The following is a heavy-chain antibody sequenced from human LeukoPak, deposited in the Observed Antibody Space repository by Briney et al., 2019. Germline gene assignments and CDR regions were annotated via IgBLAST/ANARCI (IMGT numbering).Heavy chain of an antibody. CDR1: GCTFTSYD. CDR3: ARVITHFNWFDP. J-gene: IGHJ5*02. D-gene: IGHD1-20*01. CDR2: MNPNSGNT. V-gene: IGHV1-8*03. Sequence: ASVKVSCKASGCTFTSYDINWVRQATGQGLEWMGWMNPNSGNTGYAQKFQGRVTITRNTSISTAYMELSGLRSEDTAVYYCARVITHFNWFDPWGQGTLVTVSS.